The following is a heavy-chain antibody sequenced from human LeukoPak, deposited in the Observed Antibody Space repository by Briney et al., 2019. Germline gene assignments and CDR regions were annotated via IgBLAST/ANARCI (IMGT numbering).Heavy chain of an antibody. J-gene: IGHJ4*02. CDR2: INHSGST. CDR1: GGSFSGYY. Sequence: KPSETLSLTCAVYGGSFSGYYWSWIRQPPGKGLEWIGEINHSGSTNYNPSLKSRVTISVDTSKNQFSLTLSSVTAADTAVYYCARAYYYGSGKGDYFDYWGQGTLVTVSS. V-gene: IGHV4-34*01. CDR3: ARAYYYGSGKGDYFDY. D-gene: IGHD3-10*01.